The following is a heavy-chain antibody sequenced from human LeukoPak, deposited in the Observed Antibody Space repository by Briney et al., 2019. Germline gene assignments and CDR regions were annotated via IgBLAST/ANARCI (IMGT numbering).Heavy chain of an antibody. V-gene: IGHV1-69*04. D-gene: IGHD3-22*01. J-gene: IGHJ4*02. CDR1: GGTFSSYT. CDR2: IIPILGIA. CDR3: ARDYSYDSSGPLDY. Sequence: SVKVSCKASGGTFSSYTISWVRQAPGQGLEWMGRIIPILGIANYAQKFQGRVTITADKSTSTAYMELSSLRSEDTAVHYCARDYSYDSSGPLDYWGQGTLVTVSS.